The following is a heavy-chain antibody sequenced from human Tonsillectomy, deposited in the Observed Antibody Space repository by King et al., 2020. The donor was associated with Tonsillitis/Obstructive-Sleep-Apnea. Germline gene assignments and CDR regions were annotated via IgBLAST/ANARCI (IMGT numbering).Heavy chain of an antibody. D-gene: IGHD6-13*01. J-gene: IGHJ1*01. CDR1: GFTFSSYG. Sequence: VQLVESGGGVVQPGRSLRLSCAASGFTFSSYGMHWVRQAPGKGLEWVAVIWYDGSNKYYADSVKGRFTISRDNSKNTLYLQMNSLRAEDTAVYYCASEASGSSSWYPEYFQHWGQGTLVTVSS. CDR2: IWYDGSNK. V-gene: IGHV3-33*01. CDR3: ASEASGSSSWYPEYFQH.